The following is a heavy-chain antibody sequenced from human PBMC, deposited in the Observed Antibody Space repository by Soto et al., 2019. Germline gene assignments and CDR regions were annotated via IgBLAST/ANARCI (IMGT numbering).Heavy chain of an antibody. CDR2: VQSDESSR. CDR1: GFTFSNFG. J-gene: IGHJ3*02. CDR3: AREASTRQIHAFEM. V-gene: IGHV3-33*05. Sequence: QVQLVESGGGVVQPGRSLRLSCAASGFTFSNFGIHWVRQAPGKGLEWVAFVQSDESSRYFGDSVKGRFTISRDNFKNTVYLQMNSLRVEDTAVYYCAREASTRQIHAFEMWGPGTMVTVSS. D-gene: IGHD2-2*01.